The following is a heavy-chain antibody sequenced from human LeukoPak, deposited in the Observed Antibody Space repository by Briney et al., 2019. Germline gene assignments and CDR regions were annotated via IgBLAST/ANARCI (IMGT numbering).Heavy chain of an antibody. CDR2: IGTAGDT. V-gene: IGHV3-13*04. CDR1: GFTFSNYD. J-gene: IGHJ2*01. CDR3: ARVPGSGTSPHWYFDL. D-gene: IGHD3-10*01. Sequence: GGSLRLSCAASGFTFSNYDMHWVRQATGKGLEWVSAIGTAGDTYYPGSVKSRFTISRENAKNSLYLQMNSLRAGDTAVYYCARVPGSGTSPHWYFDLWGRGTLVTVSS.